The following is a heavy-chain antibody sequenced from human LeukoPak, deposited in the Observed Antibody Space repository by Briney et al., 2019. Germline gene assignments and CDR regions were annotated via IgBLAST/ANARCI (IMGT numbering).Heavy chain of an antibody. CDR3: AGQTFAYDY. Sequence: SETLSLTCAVSGYSISSGYYWGWIRQPPGKGLEWIGSIYHSGSTYYNPSLKSRVTISVDTSKNQFSLKLRSVTAADTAVYYCAGQTFAYDYWGQGTLVTVSS. CDR1: GYSISSGYY. CDR2: IYHSGST. J-gene: IGHJ4*02. V-gene: IGHV4-38-2*01. D-gene: IGHD3-10*01.